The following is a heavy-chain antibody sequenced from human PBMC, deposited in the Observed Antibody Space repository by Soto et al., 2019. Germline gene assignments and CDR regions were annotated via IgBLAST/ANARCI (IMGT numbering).Heavy chain of an antibody. J-gene: IGHJ4*02. Sequence: EVQLVQSGAEVKKPGESLKISCQGSGYTFISYWVGWVRQMPGKGLEWMGIIYPGDSDTRYSPSFQGQVTISADKSTNTAYLQWSSLKASDTAIYYCAMMIGASGTGFDFWGQGTLVTVSS. CDR2: IYPGDSDT. CDR3: AMMIGASGTGFDF. D-gene: IGHD3-22*01. V-gene: IGHV5-51*01. CDR1: GYTFISYW.